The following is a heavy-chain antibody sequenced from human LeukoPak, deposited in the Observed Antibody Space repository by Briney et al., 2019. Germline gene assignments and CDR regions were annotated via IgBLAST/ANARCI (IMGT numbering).Heavy chain of an antibody. D-gene: IGHD3-10*01. Sequence: PGGSLRLSCAASGFTFSSYSMTWVRQAPAKGLEWVTVISGSGGNTYYADSVKGRFTISRDNSKNTLYLQMNSLRAEDTAVYYCARAAMVRGVDYFDYWGQGTLVTVSS. V-gene: IGHV3-23*01. CDR1: GFTFSSYS. CDR2: ISGSGGNT. CDR3: ARAAMVRGVDYFDY. J-gene: IGHJ4*02.